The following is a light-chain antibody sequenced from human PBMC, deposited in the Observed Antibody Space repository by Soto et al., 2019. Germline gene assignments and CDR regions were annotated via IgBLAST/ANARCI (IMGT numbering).Light chain of an antibody. CDR1: QDISSY. CDR2: SAS. Sequence: DIQLTQSPSFLSASVGDRVTITCRASQDISSYLAWYQQRPGKVPRFLTHSASTLQSGVPSRFSVNGSGTTLTLTISSLQPEDIATYYCQQLNRFPRTFGQGTKVEV. V-gene: IGKV1-9*01. CDR3: QQLNRFPRT. J-gene: IGKJ1*01.